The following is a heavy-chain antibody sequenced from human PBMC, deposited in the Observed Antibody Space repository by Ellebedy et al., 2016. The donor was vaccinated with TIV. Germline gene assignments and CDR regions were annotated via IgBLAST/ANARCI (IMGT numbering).Heavy chain of an antibody. J-gene: IGHJ3*02. CDR3: ARVSRADAFDI. CDR2: IYHSGST. D-gene: IGHD2/OR15-2a*01. CDR1: GGSISSGGYS. V-gene: IGHV4-30-2*01. Sequence: SETLSLXXAVSGGSISSGGYSWSWIRQPPGKGLEWIGYIYHSGSTYYNPSLKSRVTISVDRSKNQFSLKLSSVTAADTAVYYCARVSRADAFDIWGQGTMVTVSS.